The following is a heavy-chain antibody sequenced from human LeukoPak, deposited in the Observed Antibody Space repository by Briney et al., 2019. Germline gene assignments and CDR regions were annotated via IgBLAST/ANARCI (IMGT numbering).Heavy chain of an antibody. D-gene: IGHD2-21*01. V-gene: IGHV1-8*02. CDR3: ARGHAEVGDEVSN. Sequence: ASVKVSCKASGYTLTSYGINWVRQATGQGLEWMGWMNPNSGNTGYAQKFQGRVTMTRNTSISTAYMELSSLRSEDTAVYYCARGHAEVGDEVSNWGQGTLVTVSS. CDR2: MNPNSGNT. J-gene: IGHJ4*02. CDR1: GYTLTSYG.